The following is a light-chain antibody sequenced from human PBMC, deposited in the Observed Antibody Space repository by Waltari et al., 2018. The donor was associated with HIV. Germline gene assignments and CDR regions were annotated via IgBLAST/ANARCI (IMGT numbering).Light chain of an antibody. CDR1: ISNIRAGHA. V-gene: IGLV1-40*01. CDR3: QSYDSSLSGWV. J-gene: IGLJ3*02. CDR2: GNN. Sequence: QSVLTQPPSAAGVPGQGVTIPSTGSISNIRAGHAAHRYQQLPGTAPKLLHYGNNNRPSGVPDRFSGSKSATSASLAITVLQAEDEADYYCQSYDSSLSGWVFGGGTKLTVL.